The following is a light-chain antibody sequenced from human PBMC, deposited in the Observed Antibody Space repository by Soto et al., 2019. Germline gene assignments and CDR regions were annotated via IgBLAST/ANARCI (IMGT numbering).Light chain of an antibody. CDR2: MAT. CDR1: QSISSW. V-gene: IGKV1-5*03. Sequence: EIQMTQSPSSLSASVGDRVTITCRASQSISSWLAWYQQKPGKAPNLLIYMATSLESGVPSRFSGSGSGTEFTLTISSMQPDDFATYYCQQNKSYWTFGQGTKVDIK. CDR3: QQNKSYWT. J-gene: IGKJ1*01.